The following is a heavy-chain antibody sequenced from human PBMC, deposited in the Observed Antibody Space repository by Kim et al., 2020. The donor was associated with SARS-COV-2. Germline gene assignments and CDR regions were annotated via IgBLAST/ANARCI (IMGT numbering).Heavy chain of an antibody. J-gene: IGHJ5*02. V-gene: IGHV1-69*01. Sequence: TANSAQKCQGRGTVTADESTSTADMELSSLRSEDTAVYYCARAAAGFWFDPWGQGTLVTVSS. D-gene: IGHD6-13*01. CDR2: TA. CDR3: ARAAAGFWFDP.